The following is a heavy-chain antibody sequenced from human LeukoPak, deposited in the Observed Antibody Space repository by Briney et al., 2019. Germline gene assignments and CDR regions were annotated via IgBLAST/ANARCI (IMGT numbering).Heavy chain of an antibody. CDR2: IYNSGAKI. CDR3: AKDVAPDSGWDLDY. CDR1: GLTFSTYS. V-gene: IGHV3-23*01. Sequence: PGGSLRLSCAVSGLTFSTYSMTRVRQGPGKGLEWASSIYNSGAKIFYADSVKGRFTISRDNSKNMLYLQMNSLRVEDTAVYYCAKDVAPDSGWDLDYWGQGTLVTVSS. J-gene: IGHJ4*02. D-gene: IGHD6-19*01.